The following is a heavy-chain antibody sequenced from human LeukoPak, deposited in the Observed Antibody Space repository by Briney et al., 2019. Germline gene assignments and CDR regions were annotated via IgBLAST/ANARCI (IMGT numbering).Heavy chain of an antibody. V-gene: IGHV3-23*01. Sequence: GGSLRLSCAASGFKFTNYAMHWVRQAAGKGLEWVSTIGGSGVTKFYADSVAGRFTIARDNSNNALFLQMNNLRAEDMAIYYCARGASSWEYTTFDVWGQGAIVTVSS. D-gene: IGHD6-13*01. J-gene: IGHJ3*01. CDR3: ARGASSWEYTTFDV. CDR1: GFKFTNYA. CDR2: IGGSGVTK.